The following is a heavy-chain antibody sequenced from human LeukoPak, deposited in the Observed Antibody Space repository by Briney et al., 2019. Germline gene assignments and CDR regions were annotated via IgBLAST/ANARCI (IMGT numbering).Heavy chain of an antibody. D-gene: IGHD6-13*01. J-gene: IGHJ4*02. Sequence: SQTLSLTCAISGDSFSSNSAAWNWIRQSPSRGPEWLGRTYYRSKWYNDYAVSVKSRITINPDTSKNQFSLQLNSVTPEDTAVYYCARGGIAAASTLFDYWGQGTLVTVSS. CDR3: ARGGIAAASTLFDY. CDR1: GDSFSSNSAA. CDR2: TYYRSKWYN. V-gene: IGHV6-1*01.